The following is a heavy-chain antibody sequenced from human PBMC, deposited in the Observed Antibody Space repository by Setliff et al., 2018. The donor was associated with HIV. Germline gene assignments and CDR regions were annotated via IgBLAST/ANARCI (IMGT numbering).Heavy chain of an antibody. D-gene: IGHD5-18*01. J-gene: IGHJ4*02. CDR1: GYTFTSYG. Sequence: GASVKVSCKASGYTFTSYGISWVRQAPGQGLEWMGGIVPILNTGNYAPKFQGRVTITADESTTTAYMELSSLRSEDTAVYYCATPLDATMGRDYWGQGTLVTVSS. CDR3: ATPLDATMGRDY. V-gene: IGHV1-69*13. CDR2: IVPILNTG.